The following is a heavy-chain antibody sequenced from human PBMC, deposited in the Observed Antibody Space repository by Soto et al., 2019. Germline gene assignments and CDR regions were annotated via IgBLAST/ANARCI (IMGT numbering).Heavy chain of an antibody. Sequence: PGGSLRLSCAASGFTFSSYAMSWVRQAPGKGLEWVSAISGSGGSTYYADSVKGRFTISRDNSKNTLYLQMNRLRAEDTAVYYCAKDLGYGDDTCYGMDVSGQGTPVPVSS. V-gene: IGHV3-23*01. CDR1: GFTFSSYA. D-gene: IGHD4-17*01. J-gene: IGHJ6*02. CDR3: AKDLGYGDDTCYGMDV. CDR2: ISGSGGST.